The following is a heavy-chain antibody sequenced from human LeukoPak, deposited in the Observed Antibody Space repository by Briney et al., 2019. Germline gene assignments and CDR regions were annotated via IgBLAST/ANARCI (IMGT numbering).Heavy chain of an antibody. D-gene: IGHD6-13*01. CDR2: ISSSSSYI. CDR1: GFTFSSYS. CDR3: ARFSSSSINF. V-gene: IGHV3-21*01. J-gene: IGHJ4*02. Sequence: PGGPLRLSCAASGFTFSSYSMNWVRQAPGKGLEWVSSISSSSSYIYYADSVKGRFTISRDNAKNSLYLQMNSLRAEDTAVYYCARFSSSSINFWGQGTLVTVSS.